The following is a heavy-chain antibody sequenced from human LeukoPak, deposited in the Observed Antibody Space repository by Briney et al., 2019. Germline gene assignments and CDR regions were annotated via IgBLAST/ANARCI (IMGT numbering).Heavy chain of an antibody. J-gene: IGHJ4*02. V-gene: IGHV3-21*01. D-gene: IGHD3-10*01. Sequence: GGSLRLSCAASGFTFSSYSMNWVRQAPGKGLEWVSSISSSSSYIYYADSVKGRFTISRDNAKNPLYLQMNSLRAEDTAVYYCARDGVLGFGELEDFDYWGQGTLVTVSS. CDR2: ISSSSSYI. CDR1: GFTFSSYS. CDR3: ARDGVLGFGELEDFDY.